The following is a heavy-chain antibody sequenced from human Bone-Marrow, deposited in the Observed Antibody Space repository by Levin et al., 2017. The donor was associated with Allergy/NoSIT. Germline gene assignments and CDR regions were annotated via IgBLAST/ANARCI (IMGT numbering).Heavy chain of an antibody. CDR2: ISPNSGVT. J-gene: IGHJ4*02. CDR3: ARAYNWNDGVIDS. D-gene: IGHD1-1*01. Sequence: GASVKVSCKSPEYTFSGYYVHWVRQAPGQGLEWMGWISPNSGVTKYAQKFQGRVTMTRDTSITTAYMELSRLRSNDTAVYYCARAYNWNDGVIDSWGQGTLLTVSS. V-gene: IGHV1-2*02. CDR1: EYTFSGYY.